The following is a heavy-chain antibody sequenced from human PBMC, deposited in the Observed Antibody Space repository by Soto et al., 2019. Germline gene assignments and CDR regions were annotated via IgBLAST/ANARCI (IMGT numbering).Heavy chain of an antibody. CDR3: ARDRTAAYWYFDL. V-gene: IGHV3-48*01. CDR1: GFTFSSYS. Sequence: EVQLVESGGGLVQPGGSLRLSCAASGFTFSSYSMNWVRQAPGKGLEWVSYISSSSSTIYYADSVKGRFTISRDNAKNSVYLQMNSLRAEDKAVYYCARDRTAAYWYFDLWGRGALVAV. D-gene: IGHD2-21*02. CDR2: ISSSSSTI. J-gene: IGHJ2*01.